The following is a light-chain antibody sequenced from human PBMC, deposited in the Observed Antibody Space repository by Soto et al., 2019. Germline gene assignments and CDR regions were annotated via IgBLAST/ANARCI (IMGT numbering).Light chain of an antibody. CDR1: QSVSSSY. J-gene: IGKJ1*01. CDR2: GAS. Sequence: IVLTHSPGTLSLSPGERATLSCIASQSVSSSYLAWYQQKPGQAPRLLIYGASSRATGIPDRFSGSGSGTDFTLTISRLEPEDFAVYYCQQYGSSRTFGQGTKVDIK. V-gene: IGKV3-20*01. CDR3: QQYGSSRT.